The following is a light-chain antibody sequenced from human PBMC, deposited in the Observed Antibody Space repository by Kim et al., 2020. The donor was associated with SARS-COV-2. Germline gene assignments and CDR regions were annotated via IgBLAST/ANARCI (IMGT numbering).Light chain of an antibody. CDR1: NIGSKN. J-gene: IGLJ2*01. CDR2: RDS. CDR3: QVWDSSVV. V-gene: IGLV3-9*01. Sequence: SYELTQPLSVSVALGQTARITCGGNNIGSKNVHWYQQKPGQAPVLAIYRDSNRPSGIPERFSGSNSGNTATLTISRAQAGDEADYYCQVWDSSVVFGGGTQLTVL.